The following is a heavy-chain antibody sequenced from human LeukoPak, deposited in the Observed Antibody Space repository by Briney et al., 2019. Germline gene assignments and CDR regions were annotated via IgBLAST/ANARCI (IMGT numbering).Heavy chain of an antibody. CDR3: ARFSTVTAAHAFDI. Sequence: GGSLRLSCAASGFTVSSSYMSWVRQAPGKGLEWVSVIYSGGSTYYADSVKGRFTISRDNSKNTLYLQMNSLRAEDTAVYYCARFSTVTAAHAFDIWGQGTMVTVSS. CDR2: IYSGGST. D-gene: IGHD4-17*01. J-gene: IGHJ3*02. CDR1: GFTVSSSY. V-gene: IGHV3-66*01.